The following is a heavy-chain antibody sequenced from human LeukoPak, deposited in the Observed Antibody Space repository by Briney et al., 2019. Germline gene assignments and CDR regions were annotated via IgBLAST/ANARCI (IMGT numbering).Heavy chain of an antibody. D-gene: IGHD3-10*01. CDR1: GGSISSSSYY. Sequence: SETLSLTCTVSGGSISSSSYYWGWIRQPPGKGLEWIGSIYYSGSTYYNPSLKSRVTISVDTSKNQFSLKLSSVTAADTAVYYCAREVGQQVRGVGIDYWGQGTLVTVSS. CDR3: AREVGQQVRGVGIDY. J-gene: IGHJ4*02. CDR2: IYYSGST. V-gene: IGHV4-39*07.